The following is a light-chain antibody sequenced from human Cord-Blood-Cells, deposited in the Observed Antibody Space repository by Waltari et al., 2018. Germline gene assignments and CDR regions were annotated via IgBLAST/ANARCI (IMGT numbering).Light chain of an antibody. V-gene: IGKV3-20*01. CDR2: GAC. CDR1: QSVSSSY. CDR3: QQYGSSPPWT. J-gene: IGKJ1*01. Sequence: EIVLTQSPGTLSLSPGERATLSCRASQSVSSSYLAWYQQKPGQAPRLLIYGACSRATGSPDRFSGSEYGTDFTLTISRLEPEDFAVYYCQQYGSSPPWTFGQGTKVEIK.